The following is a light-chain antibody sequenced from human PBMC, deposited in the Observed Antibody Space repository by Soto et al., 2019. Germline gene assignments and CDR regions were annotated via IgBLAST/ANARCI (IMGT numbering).Light chain of an antibody. CDR3: SSFTSAYTFV. CDR2: EVS. V-gene: IGLV2-14*01. CDR1: SSDVGGYNY. Sequence: QSALTPPASASGSAGQSIAISCTGTSSDVGGYNYVSWYQQHPGKAPKLLLSEVSKRPSGVSDRFSGSKSGNTASLTISGLQTQDEADYYCSSFTSAYTFVCGTGTKVTVL. J-gene: IGLJ1*01.